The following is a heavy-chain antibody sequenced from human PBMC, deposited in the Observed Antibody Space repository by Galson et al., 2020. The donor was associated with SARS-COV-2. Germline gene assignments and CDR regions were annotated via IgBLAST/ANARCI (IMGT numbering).Heavy chain of an antibody. CDR1: GFTFSSYA. D-gene: IGHD3-10*01. J-gene: IGHJ4*02. Sequence: GESLKISCAASGFTFSSYAMHWVRQAPGKGLEWVAVISYDGSNKYYADSVKGRFTISRDNSKNTLYLQMNSLRAEDTAVYYCATPKVLWSTKPPFDYWGQGTLVTVSS. V-gene: IGHV3-30-3*01. CDR3: ATPKVLWSTKPPFDY. CDR2: ISYDGSNK.